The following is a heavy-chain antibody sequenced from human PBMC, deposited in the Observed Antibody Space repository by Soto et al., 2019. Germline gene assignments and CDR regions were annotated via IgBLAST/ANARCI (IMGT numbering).Heavy chain of an antibody. Sequence: EVQLLESGGGLEQPGGSLGLSCAASGFTFSRYAMNWVRLAPGKGLEWVSGISGSGESTYYADSVKGRFTISRDNSNDTLFLQMHSLRGEDTAVYYCAKTRLYDDSVYHLDGFDIWGQGAMVTVS. CDR3: AKTRLYDDSVYHLDGFDI. D-gene: IGHD3-22*01. CDR2: ISGSGEST. J-gene: IGHJ3*02. V-gene: IGHV3-23*01. CDR1: GFTFSRYA.